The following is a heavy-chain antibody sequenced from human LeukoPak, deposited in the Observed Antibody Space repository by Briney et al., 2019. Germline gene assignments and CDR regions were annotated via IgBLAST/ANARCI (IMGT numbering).Heavy chain of an antibody. D-gene: IGHD5-18*01. Sequence: GRSLRLSCAASGFTFSSYAMHWVRQAPGKGLEWVAVISYDGSNKYYADSVKGRFTISRDNSKNTLYLQMNSLRAEDTAVYYCATAPPPDTAMAGFDYWGQGTLVTVSS. CDR2: ISYDGSNK. CDR1: GFTFSSYA. V-gene: IGHV3-30-3*01. CDR3: ATAPPPDTAMAGFDY. J-gene: IGHJ4*02.